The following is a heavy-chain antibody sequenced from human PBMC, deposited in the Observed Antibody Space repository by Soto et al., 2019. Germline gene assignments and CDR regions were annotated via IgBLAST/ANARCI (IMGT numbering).Heavy chain of an antibody. V-gene: IGHV4-59*08. J-gene: IGHJ6*03. CDR3: ASGGVDIVPSIPSSSYMDV. CDR1: GGSITRTS. D-gene: IGHD5-12*01. CDR2: IYYTGST. Sequence: SETLSLTCTVSGGSITRTSWSWIRQPPGKGLEWIGLIYYTGSTSYNPSLKSRVTISLDTSKSQFSLELSSVTAADTAMYFCASGGVDIVPSIPSSSYMDVWGKGTTVTVSS.